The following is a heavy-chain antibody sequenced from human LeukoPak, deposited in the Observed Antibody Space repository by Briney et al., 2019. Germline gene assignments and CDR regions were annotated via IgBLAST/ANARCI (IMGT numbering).Heavy chain of an antibody. CDR1: GLIFSTDE. CDR3: ARDIGDYVGYDAFDI. V-gene: IGHV3-48*03. Sequence: GGSLRLSCAASGLIFSTDEMNWVRQAPGTGLEWLSYITGSGGQTYYADSVKGRFTISRDNANKLLFLHMNSLRAEDTAVYYCARDIGDYVGYDAFDIWGQGTMVTVSS. D-gene: IGHD4-17*01. CDR2: ITGSGGQT. J-gene: IGHJ3*02.